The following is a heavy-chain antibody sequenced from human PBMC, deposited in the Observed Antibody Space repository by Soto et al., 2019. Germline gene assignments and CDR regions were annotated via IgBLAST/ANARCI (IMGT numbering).Heavy chain of an antibody. D-gene: IGHD1-26*01. V-gene: IGHV1-69*06. J-gene: IGHJ4*02. CDR3: ARGRVGATPYYFDY. Sequence: QVQLVQSGAEVKKPGSSVKVSCKASGGTFSSYAISWVRQAPGQGLEWMGGTIPIFGTANYAQKFQGRVTITADKSTSTDYMELSSLRSEDTAVYYCARGRVGATPYYFDYWGQGTLVTVSS. CDR2: TIPIFGTA. CDR1: GGTFSSYA.